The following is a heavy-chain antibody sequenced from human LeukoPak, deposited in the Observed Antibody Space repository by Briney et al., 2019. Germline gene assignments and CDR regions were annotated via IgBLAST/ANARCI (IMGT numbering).Heavy chain of an antibody. V-gene: IGHV3-73*01. CDR1: GITFSSSA. CDR2: TTSKANSSAT. D-gene: IGHD6-6*01. Sequence: GGSLRLSCAASGITFSSSAMHWVRKASGKGLDWFGPTTSKANSSATAYAASVKGRFTISRDDSKNTAYLQMNSLKTEDTAVYYCTRLSSSSTGGFDYWGQGTLVTVSS. CDR3: TRLSSSSTGGFDY. J-gene: IGHJ4*02.